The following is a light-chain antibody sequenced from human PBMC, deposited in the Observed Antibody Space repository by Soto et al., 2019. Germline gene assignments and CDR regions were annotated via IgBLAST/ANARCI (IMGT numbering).Light chain of an antibody. CDR1: SCDVGGYNY. CDR2: DVS. Sequence: QSMLTQPASVSGSPGQSITISCTGTSCDVGGYNYVSWYQQHPGKAPKLMIYDVSNRPSGVSNRFSGSKSGNTASLTISGLQAEDEADYYCSSYTSSSTLSFGTGTKVTVL. J-gene: IGLJ1*01. V-gene: IGLV2-14*01. CDR3: SSYTSSSTLS.